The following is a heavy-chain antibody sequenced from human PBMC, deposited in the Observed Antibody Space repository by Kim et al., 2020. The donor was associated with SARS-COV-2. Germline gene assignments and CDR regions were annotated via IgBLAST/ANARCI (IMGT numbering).Heavy chain of an antibody. J-gene: IGHJ4*02. V-gene: IGHV3-48*02. CDR3: ASTAVAGTDY. Sequence: TIYSADSGKGRFTISRDNAKNSLYLQMNSLRDEDTAVYYCASTAVAGTDYWGQGTLVTVSS. D-gene: IGHD6-19*01. CDR2: TI.